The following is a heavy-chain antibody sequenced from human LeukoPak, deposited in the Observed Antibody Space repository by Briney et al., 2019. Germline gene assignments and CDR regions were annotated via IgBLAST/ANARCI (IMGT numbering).Heavy chain of an antibody. CDR3: AKDLTTVTTPYYYYGMDV. V-gene: IGHV3-30*18. D-gene: IGHD4-17*01. Sequence: PGGSLRLSCAASGFTFSSYGMHWVRQAPGKGLEWVAVISYDGSNKYYADSVKGRFTISRDNSKNTLYLQMNSLRAEDTAVYYCAKDLTTVTTPYYYYGMDVWGQGTTVTVSS. J-gene: IGHJ6*02. CDR1: GFTFSSYG. CDR2: ISYDGSNK.